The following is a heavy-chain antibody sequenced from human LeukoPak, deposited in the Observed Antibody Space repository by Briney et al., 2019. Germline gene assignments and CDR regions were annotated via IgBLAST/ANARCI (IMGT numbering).Heavy chain of an antibody. D-gene: IGHD4/OR15-4a*01. Sequence: PGGSLRLSCAASGFTVRSNYMSWVRQAPGKGLEWVSVIYSGGSTYYSDSVKGRFTISRDNSKNTLHVQMNSLRVEDTAVYYCARDYANYSPDYWGQGTLVTVSS. CDR1: GFTVRSNY. V-gene: IGHV3-53*01. CDR3: ARDYANYSPDY. CDR2: IYSGGST. J-gene: IGHJ4*02.